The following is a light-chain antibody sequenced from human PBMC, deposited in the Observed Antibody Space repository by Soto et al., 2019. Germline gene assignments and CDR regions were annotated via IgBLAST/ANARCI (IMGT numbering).Light chain of an antibody. CDR1: SSNVGDYNL. Sequence: HSALTQPASVSGSPGQSITISCTGTSSNVGDYNLVSWYQQHPGKAPKLIIYEGNSRPSGVSSRFSGSKSGNTASLTISGLQAEDEGDYYCCSYAGIDTFVLFGGGTKLTVL. CDR2: EGN. J-gene: IGLJ3*02. CDR3: CSYAGIDTFVL. V-gene: IGLV2-23*01.